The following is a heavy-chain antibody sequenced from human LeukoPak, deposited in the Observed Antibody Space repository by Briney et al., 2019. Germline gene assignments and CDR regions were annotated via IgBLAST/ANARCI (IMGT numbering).Heavy chain of an antibody. J-gene: IGHJ5*02. Sequence: EASVKVSCKASGGTFSSYAISWVRQAPGQGLEWMGWISAYNGNTNYAQKLQGRVTMTTDTSTSTAYMELRSLRSDDTAVYYCARIPDVQHRPGVDPWGQGTLVTVSS. V-gene: IGHV1-18*01. CDR1: GGTFSSYA. CDR2: ISAYNGNT. CDR3: ARIPDVQHRPGVDP. D-gene: IGHD3-10*02.